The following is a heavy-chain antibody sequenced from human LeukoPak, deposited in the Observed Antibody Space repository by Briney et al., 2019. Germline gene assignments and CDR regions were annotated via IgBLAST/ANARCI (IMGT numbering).Heavy chain of an antibody. CDR3: ARSHWDCDNYFDS. CDR1: GDSVSSKSAA. V-gene: IGHV6-1*01. Sequence: HSQTLSLTCAISGDSVSSKSAAWNWIRQSPPRGLEWLGRTYYMSKWDNDYALFVKSRITINPDTSKNQFSLQLNSVTPEDTAVYYCARSHWDCDNYFDSWGQGTLVTVSS. J-gene: IGHJ5*01. CDR2: TYYMSKWDN. D-gene: IGHD1-7*01.